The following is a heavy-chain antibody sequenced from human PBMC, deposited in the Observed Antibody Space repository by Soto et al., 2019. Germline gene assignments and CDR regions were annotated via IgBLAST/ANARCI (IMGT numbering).Heavy chain of an antibody. J-gene: IGHJ1*01. D-gene: IGHD3-22*01. V-gene: IGHV3-53*01. CDR2: IYSGGST. CDR3: ARDRVESGYPEYFQH. CDR1: GFTVSSNY. Sequence: EVLLVESGGGLIQPGGSLRLSCAASGFTVSSNYISWVRQAPGKGLEWVSVIYSGGSTYYADSVKGRFTIPRDNSKNTPYLQMNSLRAEDPAVYYCARDRVESGYPEYFQHWGQGTLVTVSS.